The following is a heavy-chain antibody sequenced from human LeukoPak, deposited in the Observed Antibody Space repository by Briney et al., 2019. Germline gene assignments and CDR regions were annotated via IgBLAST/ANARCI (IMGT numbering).Heavy chain of an antibody. J-gene: IGHJ4*02. D-gene: IGHD6-19*01. V-gene: IGHV3-30*03. CDR2: VSSDGGTK. Sequence: GGSLRLSCTASKFTFSNYGMQWVRQAPGKGLEWVAVVSSDGGTKYYADSVKGRFTISRDNSKNTLYLQMNSLRAEDTAVYYCARGDSSGYYYFDYWGQGTLVTVSS. CDR3: ARGDSSGYYYFDY. CDR1: KFTFSNYG.